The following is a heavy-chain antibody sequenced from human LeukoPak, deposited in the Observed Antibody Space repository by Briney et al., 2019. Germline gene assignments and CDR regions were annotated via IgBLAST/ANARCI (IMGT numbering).Heavy chain of an antibody. J-gene: IGHJ4*02. CDR2: MNPNSGKT. D-gene: IGHD1-26*01. CDR3: ARGGGFSFGAQSYYQLSF. Sequence: GAAVKVSCKASGYTFTSYDIHWVRQAPGRGLDYLGWMNPNSGKTGCTQKFQGRLSMTRDTSISTAYLELHSLTSVYTAVYYCARGGGFSFGAQSYYQLSFWGQGTLVTVSS. V-gene: IGHV1-8*01. CDR1: GYTFTSYD.